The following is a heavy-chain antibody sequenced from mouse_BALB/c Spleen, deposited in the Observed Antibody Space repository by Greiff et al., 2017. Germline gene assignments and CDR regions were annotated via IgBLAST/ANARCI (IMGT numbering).Heavy chain of an antibody. D-gene: IGHD4-1*01. CDR3: ARRTGTGYFDV. J-gene: IGHJ1*01. CDR2: INPSSGYT. V-gene: IGHV1-4*02. CDR1: GYTFTSYT. Sequence: VQLQQSAAELARPGASVKMSCKASGYTFTSYTMHWVKQRPGQGLEWIGYINPSSGYTEYNQKFKDKTTLTADKSSSTAYMQLSSLTSEDSAVYYCARRTGTGYFDVWGAGTTVTVSS.